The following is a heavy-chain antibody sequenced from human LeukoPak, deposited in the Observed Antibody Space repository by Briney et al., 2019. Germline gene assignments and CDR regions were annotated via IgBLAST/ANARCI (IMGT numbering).Heavy chain of an antibody. Sequence: PSETLSLTCTVSGDSIRSYYWSWIRQPPGKGLEWIGYIYYSGSTYYNPSLKSRVTISVDTSKNQFSLKLSSVTAADTAVYYCATTYYYDSSGYYDWGQGALVTVSS. CDR1: GDSIRSYY. CDR2: IYYSGST. CDR3: ATTYYYDSSGYYD. D-gene: IGHD3-22*01. V-gene: IGHV4-59*04. J-gene: IGHJ4*02.